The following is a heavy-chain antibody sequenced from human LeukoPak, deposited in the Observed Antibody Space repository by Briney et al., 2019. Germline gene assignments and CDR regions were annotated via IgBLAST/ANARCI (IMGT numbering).Heavy chain of an antibody. CDR1: GFNFNDAY. D-gene: IGHD2-21*02. Sequence: PGGSLRLSCLGSGFNFNDAYMNWVRQAPGKGLEWVGRVKSIRDGGTTDDTAPVNGRFTISRDDSKRAVYLQMNSLKTEDTAVYFCTARVVTTNEFWGQGTLVTVSS. J-gene: IGHJ4*02. CDR3: TARVVTTNEF. V-gene: IGHV3-15*01. CDR2: VKSIRDGGTT.